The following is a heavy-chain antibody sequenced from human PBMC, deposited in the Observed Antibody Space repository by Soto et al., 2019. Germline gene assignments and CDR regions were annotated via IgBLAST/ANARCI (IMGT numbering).Heavy chain of an antibody. CDR1: GGTFSSYT. V-gene: IGHV1-69*02. D-gene: IGHD5-12*01. Sequence: ASVKVSCKASGGTFSSYTISWVRQAPGQGLEWMGRIIPILGIANYAQKFQGRVTITADKSTSTAYMELSSLRSEDTAVYYCASRTPHVNIVAPSYYYYYMDVWGKGTTVTVSS. J-gene: IGHJ6*03. CDR3: ASRTPHVNIVAPSYYYYYMDV. CDR2: IIPILGIA.